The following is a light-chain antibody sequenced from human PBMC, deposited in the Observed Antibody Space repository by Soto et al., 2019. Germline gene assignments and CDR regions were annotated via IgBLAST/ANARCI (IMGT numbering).Light chain of an antibody. CDR2: GAS. J-gene: IGKJ1*01. CDR1: QAIGTD. Sequence: MTQSPSSLSASLGDRVTITCRASQAIGTDLGWYQQKRGQAPRLLIYGASTRATDMPGRFSGSGSGTEFTLTISSLQSEDFAVYYCQQYKNWPRTFGRGTKVEIK. V-gene: IGKV3-15*01. CDR3: QQYKNWPRT.